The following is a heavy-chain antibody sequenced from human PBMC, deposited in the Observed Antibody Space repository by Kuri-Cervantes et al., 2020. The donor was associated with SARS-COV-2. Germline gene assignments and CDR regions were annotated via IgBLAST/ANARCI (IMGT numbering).Heavy chain of an antibody. J-gene: IGHJ4*02. V-gene: IGHV3-49*04. D-gene: IGHD3-3*01. CDR2: IRSKAYGGTT. CDR1: GFTFGDYA. Sequence: GESLKISCTASGFTFGDYAMSWVRQAPGKGLEWVGFIRSKAYGGTTEYAATVKGRSTISRDDSKSIAYLQMNSLKTEDTAVYYCTRDDFWSGYYYYWGQGTLVTVSS. CDR3: TRDDFWSGYYYY.